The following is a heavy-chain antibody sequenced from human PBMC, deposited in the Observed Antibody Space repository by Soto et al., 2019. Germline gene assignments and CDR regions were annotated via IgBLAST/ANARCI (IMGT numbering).Heavy chain of an antibody. Sequence: ASVKVSCKASGYTFTSYYMHWVRQAPGQGLEWMGIINPSGGSTSYAQKFQGRVTMTRDTSTSTAYMELSSLRSEDTAVYYCAREIPQYYYGSGTPISDYWGQGTLVTVSS. CDR3: AREIPQYYYGSGTPISDY. V-gene: IGHV1-46*01. CDR1: GYTFTSYY. CDR2: INPSGGST. D-gene: IGHD3-10*01. J-gene: IGHJ4*02.